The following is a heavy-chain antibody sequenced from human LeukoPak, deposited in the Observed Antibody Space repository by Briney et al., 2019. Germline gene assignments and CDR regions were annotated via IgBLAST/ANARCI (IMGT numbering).Heavy chain of an antibody. CDR2: ISWNSGSI. V-gene: IGHV3-9*01. CDR1: GFTFDDYA. CDR3: AKGYYYDSSGYPDDAFDI. Sequence: GGSLRLSCAASGFTFDDYAMHWVRQAPGKGLEWVSGISWNSGSIGYADSVKGRFTISRDNAKNSLYLQINSLRAEDTALYYCAKGYYYDSSGYPDDAFDIWGQGTMVTVSS. J-gene: IGHJ3*02. D-gene: IGHD3-22*01.